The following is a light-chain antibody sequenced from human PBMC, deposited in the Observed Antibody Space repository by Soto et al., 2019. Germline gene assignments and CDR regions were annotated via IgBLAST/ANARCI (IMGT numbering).Light chain of an antibody. CDR2: EVS. V-gene: IGLV2-14*01. CDR1: SSDVGGYNY. J-gene: IGLJ2*01. Sequence: QSALTQPASVSGSPGQSITISCTGTSSDVGGYNYVSWYQQHPGKAPKLMIYEVSNRPSGISNRFSGSKSGNTASLTISGLQADDEAIYYCASYTSTTTLVVFGGGTKLTVL. CDR3: ASYTSTTTLVV.